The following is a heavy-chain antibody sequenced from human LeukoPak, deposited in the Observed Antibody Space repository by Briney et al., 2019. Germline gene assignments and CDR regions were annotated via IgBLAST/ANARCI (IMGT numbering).Heavy chain of an antibody. J-gene: IGHJ5*02. CDR1: GFSFSSYA. Sequence: PGGSLTLSCAASGFSFSSYAMSWVRQLPGKGLEWVSAISGSGGRTYYADSVKGRFAISRDNSKNTPYLQMNSLRAEDTAVYYCAKKQRTGTASWFDPWGQGTLVTV. D-gene: IGHD1-1*01. V-gene: IGHV3-23*01. CDR3: AKKQRTGTASWFDP. CDR2: ISGSGGRT.